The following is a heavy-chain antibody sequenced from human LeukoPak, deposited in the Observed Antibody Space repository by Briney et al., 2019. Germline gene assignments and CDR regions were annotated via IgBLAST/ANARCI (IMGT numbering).Heavy chain of an antibody. D-gene: IGHD3-10*01. CDR2: INVGNGNT. J-gene: IGHJ4*02. CDR1: GYTFTTYS. Sequence: ASVKVSCKASGYTFTTYSLHWVRQAPGQGLEWMAWINVGNGNTKYLQKFQGRVTITTDTSASTAYMELSSLRSEDTAVYFCARDLIVYGSGSYFDYWGQGTLVTVSS. V-gene: IGHV1-3*01. CDR3: ARDLIVYGSGSYFDY.